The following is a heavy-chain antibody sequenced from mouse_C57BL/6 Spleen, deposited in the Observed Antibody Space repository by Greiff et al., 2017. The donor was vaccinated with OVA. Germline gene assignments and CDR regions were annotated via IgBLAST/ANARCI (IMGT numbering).Heavy chain of an antibody. J-gene: IGHJ3*01. D-gene: IGHD2-1*01. CDR3: ARRYYGNYGFAY. Sequence: EVKLMESGGGLVKPGGSLKLSCAASGFTFSSYTMSWVRQTPEKRLEWVATISGGGGNTYYPDSVKGRFTISRDNAKNTLYLQMSSLRSEDTALYYCARRYYGNYGFAYWGQGTLVTVSA. CDR2: ISGGGGNT. V-gene: IGHV5-9*01. CDR1: GFTFSSYT.